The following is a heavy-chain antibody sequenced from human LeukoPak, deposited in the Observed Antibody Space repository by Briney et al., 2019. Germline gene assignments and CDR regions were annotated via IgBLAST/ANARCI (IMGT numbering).Heavy chain of an antibody. CDR3: ARHGAAVWFGELSNWFDP. J-gene: IGHJ5*02. Sequence: ASVKVSCKASGCTFTSYGISWVRQAPGQGLEWMGWISAYNGNTNYAQKLQGRVIMTTDTSTSTAYMELRSLRSDDTAVYYCARHGAAVWFGELSNWFDPWGQGTLVTVSS. D-gene: IGHD3-10*01. V-gene: IGHV1-18*01. CDR2: ISAYNGNT. CDR1: GCTFTSYG.